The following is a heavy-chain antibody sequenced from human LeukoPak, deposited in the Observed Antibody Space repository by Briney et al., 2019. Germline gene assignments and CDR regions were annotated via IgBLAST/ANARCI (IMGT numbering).Heavy chain of an antibody. CDR2: NYYSGST. V-gene: IGHV4-31*03. D-gene: IGHD1-1*01. Sequence: SETLSLTCTVSGGSISSGGYYWSWIRQHPGKVLEWIGYNYYSGSTYYNPSLKSRVTISVDTSKNQFSLKLSSVTAADTAVYYCARRYLYYFDYWGQGTLVTVSS. J-gene: IGHJ4*02. CDR3: ARRYLYYFDY. CDR1: GGSISSGGYY.